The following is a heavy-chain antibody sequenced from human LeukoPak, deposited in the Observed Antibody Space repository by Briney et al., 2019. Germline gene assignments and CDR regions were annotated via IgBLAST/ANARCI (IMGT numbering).Heavy chain of an antibody. CDR2: IYTSGST. V-gene: IGHV4-61*02. D-gene: IGHD6-13*01. CDR1: GGSISSGSYY. J-gene: IGHJ4*02. Sequence: SETLSLTCTVSGGSISSGSYYWSWIRQPAGKGLEWIGRIYTSGSTNYNPSLKSRFTISVDTSKNQFSLKLSSVAAADTAVYYCARSSSWYGGVFNYWGQGTLVTVSS. CDR3: ARSSSWYGGVFNY.